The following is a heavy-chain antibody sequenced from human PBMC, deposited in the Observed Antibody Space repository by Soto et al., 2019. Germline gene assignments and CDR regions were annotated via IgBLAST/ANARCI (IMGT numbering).Heavy chain of an antibody. V-gene: IGHV4-59*01. Sequence: QVHLQESGPGLVKPSETLSLTCTVSGGSISGFYWNWIRQSPGKGLEWIGNIFYNGSTSYNASLKSRVTISIDMSKNEFSVKVSPVTAADTAVYYCARGLEGFALWGQGTTVTVSS. J-gene: IGHJ6*02. CDR2: IFYNGST. CDR1: GGSISGFY. CDR3: ARGLEGFAL. D-gene: IGHD3-3*01.